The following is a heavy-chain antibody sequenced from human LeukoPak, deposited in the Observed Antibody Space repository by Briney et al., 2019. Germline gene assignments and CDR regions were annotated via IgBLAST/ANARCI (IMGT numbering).Heavy chain of an antibody. CDR3: ARDFRWDSSGYGAFDI. V-gene: IGHV1-2*04. CDR1: GYTFTGYY. CDR2: INPNSGGI. D-gene: IGHD3-22*01. J-gene: IGHJ3*02. Sequence: ASVKVSCKASGYTFTGYYMHWVRQAPGQGLEWMGWINPNSGGINYAQKFQGWVTMTRDTSISTAYMELSRLRSDDTAVYYCARDFRWDSSGYGAFDIWGQGTMVTVSS.